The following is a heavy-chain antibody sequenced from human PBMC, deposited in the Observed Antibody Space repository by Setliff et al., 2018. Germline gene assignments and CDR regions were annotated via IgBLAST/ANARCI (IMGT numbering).Heavy chain of an antibody. CDR3: ARGYYIPRGSHIVAYYYMDV. V-gene: IGHV3-23*01. CDR1: GFTFSAYA. J-gene: IGHJ6*03. CDR2: ILGNGGST. D-gene: IGHD3-3*01. Sequence: QSGGSLRLSCAASGFTFSAYAMSWVRQAPGKGLEWVSGILGNGGSTYSAASVRGRFTISRDNAKNSLYLQMNSLRVEDTSVYYCARGYYIPRGSHIVAYYYMDVWGKGTPVTVSS.